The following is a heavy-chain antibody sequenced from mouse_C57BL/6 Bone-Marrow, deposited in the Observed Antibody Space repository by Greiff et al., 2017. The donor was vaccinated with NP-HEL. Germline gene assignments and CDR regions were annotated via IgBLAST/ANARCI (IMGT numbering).Heavy chain of an antibody. CDR2: ISYSGST. Sequence: EVKLQESGPGLAKPSQTLSLTCSVTGYSITSDYWNWIRKFPGNKLEYMGYISYSGSTYYNPSLKSRISITRDTSKNQYYLQLNSVTTEDTATYYCARSPYGYGGYYYAMDYWGQGTSVTVSS. CDR1: GYSITSDY. J-gene: IGHJ4*01. D-gene: IGHD2-2*01. CDR3: ARSPYGYGGYYYAMDY. V-gene: IGHV3-8*01.